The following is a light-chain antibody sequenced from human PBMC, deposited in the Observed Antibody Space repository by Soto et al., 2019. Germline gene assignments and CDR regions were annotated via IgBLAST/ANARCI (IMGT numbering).Light chain of an antibody. V-gene: IGLV2-14*01. CDR3: NSYTGRSARYV. Sequence: QSALTQPASVSGSPGHSITISCTGTSSDVGAYNYVSWYQQHPGKAPKLMIYDVTNRPSGVSDRFSGSKSGNTASLTISGLRAEDEADYYCNSYTGRSARYVFGTGTKVTVL. CDR2: DVT. J-gene: IGLJ1*01. CDR1: SSDVGAYNY.